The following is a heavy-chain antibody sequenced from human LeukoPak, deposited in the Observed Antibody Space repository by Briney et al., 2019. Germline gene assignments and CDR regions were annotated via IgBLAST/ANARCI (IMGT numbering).Heavy chain of an antibody. CDR1: GGSISSYY. CDR2: IYYSGST. CDR3: ARREMATISGFDWFDP. V-gene: IGHV4-59*01. Sequence: SETLSLTCTVSGGSISSYYWSWIRQPPGKGLEWIGYIYYSGSTNYNPFLKSRVTISVDTSKNQFSLKLSSVTAADTAVYYCARREMATISGFDWFDPWGQGTLVTVSS. J-gene: IGHJ5*02. D-gene: IGHD5-24*01.